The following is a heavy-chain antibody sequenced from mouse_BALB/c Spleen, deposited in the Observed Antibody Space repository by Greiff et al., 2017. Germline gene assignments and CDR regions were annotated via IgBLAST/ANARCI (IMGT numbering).Heavy chain of an antibody. CDR1: GFTFSDYY. J-gene: IGHJ4*01. CDR2: ISDGGSYT. Sequence: EVMLVESGGGLVKPGGSLKLSCAASGFTFSDYYMYWVRQTPEKRLEWVATISDGGSYTYYPDSVKGRFTISRDNAKNNLYLQMSSLKSEDTAMYYCARARDYYAMDYWGQGTSVTVSS. CDR3: ARARDYYAMDY. V-gene: IGHV5-4*02.